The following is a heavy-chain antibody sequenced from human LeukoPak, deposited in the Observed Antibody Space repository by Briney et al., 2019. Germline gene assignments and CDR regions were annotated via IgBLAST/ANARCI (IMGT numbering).Heavy chain of an antibody. CDR1: GFSFSTYA. Sequence: PGGSLRLSCAASGFSFSTYAMHWVRQAPGKGLDWVAMIWSDGSNQYYADSVKGRFSISRENSKNTLYLQMNSLRAEDTAVYYCARSMVPSWLRTNGNWFDPWGQGTLVTVSS. CDR3: ARSMVPSWLRTNGNWFDP. CDR2: IWSDGSNQ. V-gene: IGHV3-33*01. D-gene: IGHD2-8*01. J-gene: IGHJ5*02.